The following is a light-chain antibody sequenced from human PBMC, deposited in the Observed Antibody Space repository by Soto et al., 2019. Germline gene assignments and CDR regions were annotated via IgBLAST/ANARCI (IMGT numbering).Light chain of an antibody. CDR3: QQYGSSGT. J-gene: IGKJ1*01. CDR1: QSVSNNY. CDR2: DAS. Sequence: EIVLTQSPGTLSLSPGERATLSCRASQSVSNNYLAWYQQKPGQAPRLLIYDASNRATGIPARFSGSGSGTDFTLTISRLEPEDFAVYYCQQYGSSGTLGQGTKVDIK. V-gene: IGKV3-20*01.